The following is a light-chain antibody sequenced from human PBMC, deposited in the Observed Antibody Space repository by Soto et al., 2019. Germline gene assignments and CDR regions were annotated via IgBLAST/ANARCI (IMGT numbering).Light chain of an antibody. CDR2: GAS. CDR1: QSVSSSY. J-gene: IGKJ1*01. Sequence: EIVLTQSPGALSLSPGERATLSCWASQSVSSSYLAWYQQKPGQAPRLLIYGASTRATGLPDRFSGSGSGTDFTLTISRLEPEDFAVYYCQQYGSSPRTFGQGTKVEIK. V-gene: IGKV3-20*01. CDR3: QQYGSSPRT.